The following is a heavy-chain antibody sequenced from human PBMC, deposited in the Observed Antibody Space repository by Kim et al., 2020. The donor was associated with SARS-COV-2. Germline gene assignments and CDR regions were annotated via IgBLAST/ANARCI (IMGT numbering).Heavy chain of an antibody. D-gene: IGHD5-12*01. CDR3: ARAIVATSIDAFDI. J-gene: IGHJ3*02. Sequence: AGCVKGRFTISRDNSKNALYLQMNSLRAEEKAVYYCARAIVATSIDAFDIWGQGTMVTVSS. V-gene: IGHV3-30*01.